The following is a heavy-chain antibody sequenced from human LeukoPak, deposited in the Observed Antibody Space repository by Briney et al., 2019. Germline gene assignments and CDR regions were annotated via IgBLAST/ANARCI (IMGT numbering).Heavy chain of an antibody. CDR1: GYTFSHYS. Sequence: GGSLRLSCAASGYTFSHYSVNWVRQAPGKGLECVSSISSTSDYIYYADSVKGRLTISRDNTKSSLYLQMNSLRAEDTAVYYCVSGNDPDSTWENYRLDAFDIWGQGTTVIVSS. CDR3: VSGNDPDSTWENYRLDAFDI. V-gene: IGHV3-21*01. J-gene: IGHJ3*02. D-gene: IGHD3-16*02. CDR2: ISSTSDYI.